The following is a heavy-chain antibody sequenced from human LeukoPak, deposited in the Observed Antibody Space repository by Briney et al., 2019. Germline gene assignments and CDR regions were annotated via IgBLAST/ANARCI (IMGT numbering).Heavy chain of an antibody. CDR3: ASHLTPSEVYYYGSGTRPMDV. V-gene: IGHV3-7*01. CDR2: IKQDGSEK. CDR1: GFTFDDYA. J-gene: IGHJ6*03. D-gene: IGHD3-10*01. Sequence: GGSLRLSCAASGFTFDDYAMHWARQAPGKGLEWVANIKQDGSEKYYVDSVKGRFTISRDNAKNSLYLQMNSLRAEDTAVYYCASHLTPSEVYYYGSGTRPMDVWGKGTTVTVSS.